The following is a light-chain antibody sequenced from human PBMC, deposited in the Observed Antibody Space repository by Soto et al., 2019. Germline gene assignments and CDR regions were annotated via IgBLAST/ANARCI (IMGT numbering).Light chain of an antibody. Sequence: DIQMTQSPSSLSASVGDRVTITCQASQDISNYLNWYQQKPGKAPKLLIYDASNLETGVPSRFSGSGSGTDFTFTISTMQPDDSATYYCQQYDNLPPPTFGPGTNVDIK. V-gene: IGKV1-33*01. CDR2: DAS. J-gene: IGKJ3*01. CDR3: QQYDNLPPPT. CDR1: QDISNY.